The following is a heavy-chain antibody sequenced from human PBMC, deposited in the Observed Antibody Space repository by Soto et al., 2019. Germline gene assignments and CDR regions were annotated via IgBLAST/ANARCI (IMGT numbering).Heavy chain of an antibody. CDR1: GFTFSDFA. J-gene: IGHJ6*02. CDR2: LDGAGGST. CDR3: AAPRDEYGSGVSWLPYGMDI. V-gene: IGHV3-23*01. D-gene: IGHD3-10*01. Sequence: PGGSLRLSCLASGFTFSDFAMTWVRHVPGRGLEWVASLDGAGGSTYYAESVRGRFSISRDNSQNTLFLQMKRLTVDDTAIYYCAAPRDEYGSGVSWLPYGMDIWGQGTTGTV.